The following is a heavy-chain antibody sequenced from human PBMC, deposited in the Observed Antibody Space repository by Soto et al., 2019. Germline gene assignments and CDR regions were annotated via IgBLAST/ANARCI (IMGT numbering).Heavy chain of an antibody. CDR3: ARVLFPYARKAVAGTSSWLAP. J-gene: IGHJ5*02. V-gene: IGHV6-1*01. D-gene: IGHD6-19*01. CDR1: GDSVSNNSAA. CDR2: TYYRSKWYN. Sequence: SQTLSLTCAVSGDSVSNNSAAWNWIRQSPSRGLEWLGRTYYRSKWYNDYAVSVKSRITINPDTSKNQFSLQLNSVTPEDTAVYYCARVLFPYARKAVAGTSSWLAPWGKGTPVPVSP.